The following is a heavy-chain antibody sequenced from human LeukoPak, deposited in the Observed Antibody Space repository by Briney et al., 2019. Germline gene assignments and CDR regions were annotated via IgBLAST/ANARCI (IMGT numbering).Heavy chain of an antibody. V-gene: IGHV7-4-1*02. CDR1: GGTFSSYA. Sequence: GSVKVSCKASGGTFSSYAISWVRQAPGQGLEWMGWINTNTGNPTYAQGFTGRFVFSLDTSVSTAYLQISSLKAEDTAVYYCARDPLYQLPHYYYYGMDVWGQGTTVTVSS. CDR3: ARDPLYQLPHYYYYGMDV. CDR2: INTNTGNP. J-gene: IGHJ6*02. D-gene: IGHD2-2*01.